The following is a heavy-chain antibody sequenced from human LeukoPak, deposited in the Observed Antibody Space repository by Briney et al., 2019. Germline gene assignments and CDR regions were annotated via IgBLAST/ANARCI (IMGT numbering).Heavy chain of an antibody. V-gene: IGHV4-61*02. D-gene: IGHD3-22*01. CDR2: IYTRGST. J-gene: IGHJ4*02. CDR1: GGSISGGSYY. Sequence: SETLSLTCSVSGGSISGGSYYWSWIRQPAGKGLEWIGRIYTRGSTNYNPSLKSRVTISVDTSKNQFSLKLTSVTAADTAVYYCARRRLYYDSSGYYHTGGVDFDYWGQGTLVTVSS. CDR3: ARRRLYYDSSGYYHTGGVDFDY.